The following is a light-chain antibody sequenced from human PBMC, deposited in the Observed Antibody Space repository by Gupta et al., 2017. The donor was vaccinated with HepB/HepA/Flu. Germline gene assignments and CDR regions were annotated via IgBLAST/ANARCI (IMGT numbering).Light chain of an antibody. CDR3: QQYDSFPLT. V-gene: IGKV1D-8*01. CDR2: AAS. Sequence: VIWMTQSASLLSASTGDRVTISCRTSQGISSYLAWYQQKPGKAPELLIYAASTLQSGVPSRFSGSGSGTDFTLTISCLQSEDFATYYCQQYDSFPLTFGGGTKVEIK. CDR1: QGISSY. J-gene: IGKJ4*01.